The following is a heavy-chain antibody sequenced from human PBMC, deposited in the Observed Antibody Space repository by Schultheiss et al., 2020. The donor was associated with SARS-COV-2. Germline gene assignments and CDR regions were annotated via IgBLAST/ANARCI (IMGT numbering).Heavy chain of an antibody. J-gene: IGHJ3*02. Sequence: GGSLRLSCAASGFTFSDYYMSWIRQAPGKGLEWVSYISSSSSYTNYADSVKGRFTISRDNAKNSLYLQMNSLGVEDTALYYCAKDVYYYDSGANPRAFDIWGQGTMVTVSS. V-gene: IGHV3-11*05. D-gene: IGHD3-10*01. CDR3: AKDVYYYDSGANPRAFDI. CDR1: GFTFSDYY. CDR2: ISSSSSYT.